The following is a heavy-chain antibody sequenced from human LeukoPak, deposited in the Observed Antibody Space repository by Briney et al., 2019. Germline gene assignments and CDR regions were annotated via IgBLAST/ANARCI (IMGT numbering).Heavy chain of an antibody. CDR2: CSGSGSAT. D-gene: IGHD3-10*01. J-gene: IGHJ5*02. CDR1: GFTFNTYA. V-gene: IGHV3-23*01. Sequence: GGSLRLSCAASGFTFNTYAMSWVRQAPGKGLEWVSACSGSGSATYYADSVKGRFTISRDNSKNILYLQMSSLRAEDTAIYYCAKDRGQGRWFDLWGQGTLVTVSS. CDR3: AKDRGQGRWFDL.